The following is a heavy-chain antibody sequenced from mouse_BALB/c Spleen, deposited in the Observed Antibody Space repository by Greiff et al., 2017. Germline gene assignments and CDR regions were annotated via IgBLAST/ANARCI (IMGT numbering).Heavy chain of an antibody. J-gene: IGHJ1*01. CDR3: ARGRDYGSSYWYIDD. CDR1: GFTFSDYY. V-gene: IGHV5-4*02. D-gene: IGHD1-1*01. CDR2: ISDGGSYT. Sequence: EVKLVESGGGLVKPGGSLKLSCAASGFTFSDYYMYWVRQTPEKRLEWVATISDGGSYTYSPDSVKGRFTISRDNAKNNLYLQMSSLKPEDTAMYYCARGRDYGSSYWYIDDWGAGTTVTVSS.